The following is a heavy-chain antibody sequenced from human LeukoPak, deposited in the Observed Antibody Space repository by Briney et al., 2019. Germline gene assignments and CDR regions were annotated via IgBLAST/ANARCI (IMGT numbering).Heavy chain of an antibody. CDR3: ASGIAVAGSFDY. Sequence: GGSLRLSCAASGFTFSSYWRSWVRQAPGKGLEWVANIKQDGSEKYYVDSVKGRFTISRDNAKNSLYLQMNSLRAEDTAVYYCASGIAVAGSFDYWGQGTLVTVSS. V-gene: IGHV3-7*01. CDR2: IKQDGSEK. D-gene: IGHD6-19*01. J-gene: IGHJ4*02. CDR1: GFTFSSYW.